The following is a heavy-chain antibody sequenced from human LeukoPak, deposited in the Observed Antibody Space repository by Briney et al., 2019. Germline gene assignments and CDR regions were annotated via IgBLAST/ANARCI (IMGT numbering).Heavy chain of an antibody. V-gene: IGHV3-23*01. Sequence: PGGSLRLSCAASGFTFSSYAMSWVRQAPGKGLEWVSAISGSGGSTYYADSVKGRFTISRDNSKNTLYLQMNSLRAEDTAVYYCAKALKRGGSTRDYFDYWGQGTLVTVSS. D-gene: IGHD2-15*01. CDR3: AKALKRGGSTRDYFDY. J-gene: IGHJ4*02. CDR2: ISGSGGST. CDR1: GFTFSSYA.